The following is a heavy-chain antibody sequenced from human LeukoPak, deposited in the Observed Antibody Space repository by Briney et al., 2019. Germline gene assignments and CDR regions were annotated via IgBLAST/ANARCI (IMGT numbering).Heavy chain of an antibody. J-gene: IGHJ4*02. Sequence: PGGSLRLSCAASGFIFSPYAMNWVRHAPGRGLEWVSYISSTYNIYYSDSVRGRFTISRDNAKNSVYLQMNSLRDEDTAVYYCARDHNWGFDFWGQGTLVAVSS. CDR2: ISSTYNI. CDR1: GFIFSPYA. D-gene: IGHD7-27*01. V-gene: IGHV3-48*02. CDR3: ARDHNWGFDF.